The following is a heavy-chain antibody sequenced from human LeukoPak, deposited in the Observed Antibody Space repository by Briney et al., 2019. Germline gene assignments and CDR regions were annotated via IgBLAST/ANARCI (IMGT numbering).Heavy chain of an antibody. Sequence: GGSLRLSCAASGFTFSSYSMNWVRQAPGKGLEWVSSISSSSSYIYYADSVKGRFTISRDNAKNSLYLQMNSLRAEDTALYYCAKATAYDSSGSIDYWGQGTLVTVSS. CDR1: GFTFSSYS. CDR2: ISSSSSYI. CDR3: AKATAYDSSGSIDY. J-gene: IGHJ4*02. D-gene: IGHD3-22*01. V-gene: IGHV3-21*04.